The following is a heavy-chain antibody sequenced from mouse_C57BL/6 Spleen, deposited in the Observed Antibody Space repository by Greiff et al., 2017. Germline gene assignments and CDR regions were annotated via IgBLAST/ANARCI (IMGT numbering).Heavy chain of an antibody. D-gene: IGHD3-2*02. CDR2: ISAGGSYT. CDR1: GFTFSSYA. V-gene: IGHV5-4*01. Sequence: EVMLVESGGGLGRPGGSLKLSCAASGFTFSSYAMSWVRQTPEKRLEWVATISAGGSYTYYPANVKGRSTISRDNAKNNLYLRMSHLKSEDTAMYYGARDKDSSGYGAMDYWGQGTSVTVSS. J-gene: IGHJ4*01. CDR3: ARDKDSSGYGAMDY.